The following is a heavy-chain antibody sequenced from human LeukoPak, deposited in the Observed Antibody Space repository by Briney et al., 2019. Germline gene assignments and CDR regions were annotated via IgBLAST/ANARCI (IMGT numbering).Heavy chain of an antibody. Sequence: GRSLRLSCAASGFTFSSYGMHWVRQAPGKGLEWVALIWYDGSRKYYRDSAKDRFTISRDNSNNMLYLQMNSLRAEDTAVYYCPKARDGYNYGHYWGQGTLVTVSS. D-gene: IGHD5-24*01. CDR3: PKARDGYNYGHY. CDR1: GFTFSSYG. J-gene: IGHJ4*02. V-gene: IGHV3-33*06. CDR2: IWYDGSRK.